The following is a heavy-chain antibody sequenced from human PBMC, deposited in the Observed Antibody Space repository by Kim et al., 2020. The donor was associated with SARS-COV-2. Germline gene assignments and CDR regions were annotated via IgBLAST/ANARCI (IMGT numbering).Heavy chain of an antibody. CDR2: ITPNSGGT. J-gene: IGHJ4*02. Sequence: ASVKVSCKASGFSFTGYYIHWVRQAPGHGLEWMGWITPNSGGTNYAQRFQGRVTMTSDTSINTAYMALSSLRSDDTAVYYCASGACATTWCSNYFDYWGQGSQATVSS. D-gene: IGHD1-26*01. CDR1: GFSFTGYY. V-gene: IGHV1-2*02. CDR3: ASGACATTWCSNYFDY.